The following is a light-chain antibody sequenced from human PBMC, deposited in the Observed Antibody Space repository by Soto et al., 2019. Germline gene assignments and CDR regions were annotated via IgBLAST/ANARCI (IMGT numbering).Light chain of an antibody. CDR1: QGIRND. CDR2: AAS. CDR3: LQDYLYPWT. J-gene: IGKJ1*01. V-gene: IGKV1-6*01. Sequence: AIQMTQSPSSLSASVGDRVTITFRASQGIRNDLGWYQQKPGKAPKVLIYAASSLQSGVPSRFSGSGSGTHFTLTISSLQPEDSATYYCLQDYLYPWTFGQGTKGDIK.